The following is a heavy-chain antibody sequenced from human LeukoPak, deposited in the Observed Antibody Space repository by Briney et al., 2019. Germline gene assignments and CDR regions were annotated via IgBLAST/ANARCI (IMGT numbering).Heavy chain of an antibody. J-gene: IGHJ2*01. CDR1: GGSISSGDYY. CDR2: IYYSGST. V-gene: IGHV4-30-4*01. Sequence: PSQTLSLTCTVSGGSISSGDYYWSWIRQPPGKGLEWIGYIYYSGSTYYNPSLKSRVTISVDTSKKQLSLNLYSVTAADTAVYYCAGVDYGGHFRSYWYFDLWGRGTLVTVSS. D-gene: IGHD4-23*01. CDR3: AGVDYGGHFRSYWYFDL.